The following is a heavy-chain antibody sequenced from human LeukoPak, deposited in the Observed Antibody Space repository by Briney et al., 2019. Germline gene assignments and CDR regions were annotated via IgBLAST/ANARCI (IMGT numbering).Heavy chain of an antibody. D-gene: IGHD3-22*01. J-gene: IGHJ4*02. CDR3: AADRYDSSSYYHFDY. Sequence: SVKVSCKAAGFTFTSPAMQWVRQARGQRLEWIGWIVVGSGNTNYAQKFQERVTITRDMSTSTAYMELSSLRSEDTAVYYCAADRYDSSSYYHFDYWGQGTLVTVSS. V-gene: IGHV1-58*02. CDR2: IVVGSGNT. CDR1: GFTFTSPA.